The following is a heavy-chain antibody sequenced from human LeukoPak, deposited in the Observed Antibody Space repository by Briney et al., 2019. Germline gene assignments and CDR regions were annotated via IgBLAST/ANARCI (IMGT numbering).Heavy chain of an antibody. V-gene: IGHV1-18*01. CDR2: INPYNGNT. CDR1: GYSFTSYG. D-gene: IGHD6-19*01. J-gene: IGHJ4*02. CDR3: ARERSGWFFSN. Sequence: GASVKVSCKASGYSFTSYGITWVRQAPGQGLEWMGWINPYNGNTNYAQKLQGGVTMTTDTSTSTAYMDLRSLRSDDTAVYYCARERSGWFFSNWGQGTLVTVSS.